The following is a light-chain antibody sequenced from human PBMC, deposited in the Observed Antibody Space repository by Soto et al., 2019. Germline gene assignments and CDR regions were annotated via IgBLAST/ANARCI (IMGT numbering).Light chain of an antibody. CDR2: DAS. CDR1: QSVSIY. Sequence: EIVLTQSPATLSLSPGERATLSCRASQSVSIYLAWYQQKPGQAPRLLFYDASDRATGIPVRFSASGSGTDFTLTITSLEPEDFAVYYCQQRSNWPLTCGGGTKVEIK. J-gene: IGKJ4*01. CDR3: QQRSNWPLT. V-gene: IGKV3-11*01.